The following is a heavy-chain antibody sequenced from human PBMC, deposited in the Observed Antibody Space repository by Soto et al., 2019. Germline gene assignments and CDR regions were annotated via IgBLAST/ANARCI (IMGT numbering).Heavy chain of an antibody. CDR1: GGSIRSGCYF. D-gene: IGHD6-13*01. Sequence: VQLQESGPGLVKPSQTLSLTCTVSGGSIRSGCYFWSWVRQQPGKGLEWIGHIYYRGGTSYNPSLESRVAMSVDTSKNEFALKVNYVTAADTAIYYCARFAKEENPKLESWYAFDFWGRGTLVTVSS. V-gene: IGHV4-31*03. CDR2: IYYRGGT. J-gene: IGHJ4*02. CDR3: ARFAKEENPKLESWYAFDF.